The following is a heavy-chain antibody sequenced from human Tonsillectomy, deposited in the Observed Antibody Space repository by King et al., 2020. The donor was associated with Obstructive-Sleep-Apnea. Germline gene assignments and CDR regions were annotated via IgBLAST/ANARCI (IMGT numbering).Heavy chain of an antibody. V-gene: IGHV4-31*03. CDR3: AGERNSYGSGSYYNGGYWFDP. CDR1: GGSISSGGYY. J-gene: IGHJ5*02. CDR2: IYYSGST. Sequence: VQLQESGPGLVKPSQTLSLTCTVSGGSISSGGYYWSWIRQHPGKGLEWIGYIYYSGSTYYNPSLKSRVTISVDTSKNQFSLQLSSVTAADTAVYYCAGERNSYGSGSYYNGGYWFDPWGQGTLVTVSS. D-gene: IGHD3-10*01.